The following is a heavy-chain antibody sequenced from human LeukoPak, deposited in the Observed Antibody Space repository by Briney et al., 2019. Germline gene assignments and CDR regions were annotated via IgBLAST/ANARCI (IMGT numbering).Heavy chain of an antibody. CDR2: IYYSGST. D-gene: IGHD6-19*01. V-gene: IGHV4-59*01. J-gene: IGHJ4*02. CDR1: GGSISSYY. CDR3: AKDDWSSGPLDY. Sequence: PSETLSLTCTVSGGSISSYYWSWIRQPPGKGLEWIGYIYYSGSTNYNPSLKSRVTISVDTSKNQFSLKLSSVTAADTAVYYCAKDDWSSGPLDYWGQGTLVTVSS.